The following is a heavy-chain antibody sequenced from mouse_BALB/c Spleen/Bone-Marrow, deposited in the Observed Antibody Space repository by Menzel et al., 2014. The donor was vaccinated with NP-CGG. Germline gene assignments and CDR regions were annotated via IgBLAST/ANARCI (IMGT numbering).Heavy chain of an antibody. Sequence: VQLQQSGPELVKPGASVKISCKASGYSFTGYYMHWVKQSHGNSLDWIGYIYPYNGVSSYNQKFKGKATLTVDKSSSTAYMGLRSLAADDSAVYYCECRGECFDDWGAGTSVTVSS. J-gene: IGHJ1*01. CDR1: GYSFTGYY. V-gene: IGHV1-31*01. CDR3: ECRGECFDD. CDR2: IYPYNGVS.